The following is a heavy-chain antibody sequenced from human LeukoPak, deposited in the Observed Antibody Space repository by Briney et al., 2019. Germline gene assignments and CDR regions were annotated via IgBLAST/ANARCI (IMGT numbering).Heavy chain of an antibody. CDR1: GGSISSGGYS. D-gene: IGHD6-13*01. CDR2: IYHSGST. V-gene: IGHV4-30-2*01. Sequence: KPSETLSLTCAVSGGSISSGGYSWSWIRQPPGKGLEWIGYIYHSGSTYYNPSLKSRVTISVDTSKNQFSLKLSSVTAADTAVYYCARGVYIAAAQYAYWGQGTLVTVSS. J-gene: IGHJ4*02. CDR3: ARGVYIAAAQYAY.